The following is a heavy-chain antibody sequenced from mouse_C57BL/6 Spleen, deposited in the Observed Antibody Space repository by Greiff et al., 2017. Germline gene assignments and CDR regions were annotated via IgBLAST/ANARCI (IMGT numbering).Heavy chain of an antibody. CDR1: GYTFTSYW. Sequence: QVQLQQPGAELVRPGSSVKLSCKASGYTFTSYWMHWVKQRPRQGLEWIGNIDPSDSETHYNQKFKDKATLTVDKSSSTAYMQLSSLTSEASAVYYCARQRDYTAMDDWGQGTSVTVYS. CDR2: IDPSDSET. J-gene: IGHJ4*01. CDR3: ARQRDYTAMDD. D-gene: IGHD2-12*01. V-gene: IGHV1-52*01.